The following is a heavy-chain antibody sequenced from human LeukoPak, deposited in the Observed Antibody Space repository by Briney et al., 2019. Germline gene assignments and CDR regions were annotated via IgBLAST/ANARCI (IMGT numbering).Heavy chain of an antibody. CDR1: GFTFSSYA. CDR2: ISGSGGST. J-gene: IGHJ4*02. V-gene: IGHV3-23*01. CDR3: AKGGLGDYVSYFDY. Sequence: GGSLRLSCAASGFTFSSYAMSWVRQAPGKGLEWVPAISGSGGSTYYADSVKGRFTISRDNSKNTLYLQMNSLRAEDTAVYYCAKGGLGDYVSYFDYWGQGTLVTVSS. D-gene: IGHD4-17*01.